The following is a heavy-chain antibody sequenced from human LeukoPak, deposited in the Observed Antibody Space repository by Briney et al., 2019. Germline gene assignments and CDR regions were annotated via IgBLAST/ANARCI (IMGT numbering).Heavy chain of an antibody. Sequence: GRSLRLSCAASGFTFGSYGMHWVRQAPGKGLEWVAVIWYDGSNKYYADSVKGRFTISRDNSKNTLYLQMNSLRAEDTAVYYCAREQGIQLWPDYWGQGTLVTVSS. CDR1: GFTFGSYG. D-gene: IGHD5-18*01. J-gene: IGHJ4*02. CDR3: AREQGIQLWPDY. CDR2: IWYDGSNK. V-gene: IGHV3-33*01.